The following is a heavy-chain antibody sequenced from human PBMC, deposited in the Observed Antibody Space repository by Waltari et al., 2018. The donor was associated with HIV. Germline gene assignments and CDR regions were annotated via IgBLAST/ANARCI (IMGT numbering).Heavy chain of an antibody. CDR3: ARVESGSYYGYWYFDL. V-gene: IGHV3-48*01. CDR2: ISSSSSTI. D-gene: IGHD1-26*01. Sequence: EVQLVESGGGLVQPGGCLRLACAASGFTFSSYSMNWVRQAPGKGLEWVSYISSSSSTIYYADSVKGRFTISRDNAKNSLYLQMNSLRAEDTAVYYCARVESGSYYGYWYFDLWAVAPWSLSPQ. J-gene: IGHJ2*01. CDR1: GFTFSSYS.